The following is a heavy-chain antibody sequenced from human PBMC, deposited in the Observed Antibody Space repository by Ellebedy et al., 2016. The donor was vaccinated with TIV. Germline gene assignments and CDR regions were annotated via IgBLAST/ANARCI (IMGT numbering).Heavy chain of an antibody. Sequence: MPSETLSLTCTVSGGSISSYFWSWIRQPPGKGLEWIGYMYNSGNTNYNPSLKNRVTISGDTSKNQFSLRLSSVTAADTAVYYCARRKITVFGETDAFDIWGQGTVVAVSS. CDR2: MYNSGNT. J-gene: IGHJ3*02. CDR3: ARRKITVFGETDAFDI. V-gene: IGHV4-59*01. D-gene: IGHD3-3*01. CDR1: GGSISSYF.